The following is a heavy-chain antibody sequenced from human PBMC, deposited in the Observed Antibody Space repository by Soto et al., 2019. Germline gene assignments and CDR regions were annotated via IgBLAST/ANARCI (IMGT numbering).Heavy chain of an antibody. J-gene: IGHJ4*02. Sequence: PVWSLRLSCSTSLFTFSTYAMSWVLQAPFKLLEWFSALTGSGGSPKYADSVKGRFTISRDISKSTLYLQMDSLRAEDTAVYYCAKTGQLHCSGGSCYVEYWGQGTLVTVSS. V-gene: IGHV3-23*01. CDR1: LFTFSTYA. D-gene: IGHD2-15*01. CDR2: LTGSGGSP. CDR3: AKTGQLHCSGGSCYVEY.